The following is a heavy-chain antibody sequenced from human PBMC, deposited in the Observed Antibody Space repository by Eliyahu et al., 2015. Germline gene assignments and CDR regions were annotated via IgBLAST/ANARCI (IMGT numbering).Heavy chain of an antibody. V-gene: IGHV1-18*01. Sequence: VKVSCKASGYTFTSYGISWVRQAPGQGLEWMGWISAYNGNTNYAQKLQGRVTMTTDTSTSTAYMELRSLRSDDTAVYYCARDGWGSFLTMVRGIDYWGQGTLVTVSS. CDR3: ARDGWGSFLTMVRGIDY. CDR1: GYTFTSYG. J-gene: IGHJ4*02. CDR2: ISAYNGNT. D-gene: IGHD3-10*01.